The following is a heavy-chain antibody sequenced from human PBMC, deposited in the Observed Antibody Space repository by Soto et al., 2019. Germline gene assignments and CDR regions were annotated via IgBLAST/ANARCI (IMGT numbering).Heavy chain of an antibody. CDR3: ARDLLGSFDV. Sequence: QVQLVQSGAVVKKPGASVKVSWKASGYSFTSYGIGWVRQAPGRGLEWMGWINTNNGNTNSAQRLQGRVTMTADTSTRTAYMELRSLRFDDTAVYYCARDLLGSFDVWGQGTMVTISS. J-gene: IGHJ3*01. D-gene: IGHD2-15*01. CDR1: GYSFTSYG. V-gene: IGHV1-18*01. CDR2: INTNNGNT.